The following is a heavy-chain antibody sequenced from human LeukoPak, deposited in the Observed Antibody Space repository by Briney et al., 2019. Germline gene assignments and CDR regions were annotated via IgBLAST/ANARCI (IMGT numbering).Heavy chain of an antibody. CDR1: GFTFSSYG. Sequence: GGSLRLSCAASGFTFSSYGMHWVRQAPGKGLEWVAVISYDGSNKYYADSVKGRFTISRDNSKNTLYLQMNSLRAEDTAVYYCAKPRRRDGYNYGHYFDYWGQGTLVTVSS. CDR3: AKPRRRDGYNYGHYFDY. J-gene: IGHJ4*02. D-gene: IGHD5-24*01. V-gene: IGHV3-30*18. CDR2: ISYDGSNK.